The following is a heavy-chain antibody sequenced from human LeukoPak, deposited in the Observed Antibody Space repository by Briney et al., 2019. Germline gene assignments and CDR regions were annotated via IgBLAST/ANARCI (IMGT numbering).Heavy chain of an antibody. Sequence: GRSLRLSCAASGFTFSSYGMHWVRQAPGKGLEWVAVIWYDGSDKYYADSVKGRFTISRDNSKNTLYLQMNSLRAEDTAVYYCAKDKDYGYYMDVWGKGTTVTVPS. D-gene: IGHD3-16*01. CDR1: GFTFSSYG. CDR2: IWYDGSDK. V-gene: IGHV3-33*06. J-gene: IGHJ6*03. CDR3: AKDKDYGYYMDV.